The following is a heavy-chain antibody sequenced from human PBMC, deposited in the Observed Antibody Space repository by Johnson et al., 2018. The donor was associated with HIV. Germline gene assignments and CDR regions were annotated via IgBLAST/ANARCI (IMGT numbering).Heavy chain of an antibody. CDR1: GFTFDDYG. V-gene: IGHV3-20*04. Sequence: VQLVESGGGLVKPGGSLRLSCAASGFTFDDYGMSWVRQGPGKRLEWVSGIKWSGGSTGYADSVKARFMISRDNAKNSLYLQMNSLRAEDTAVYYCARDSSSWRPSGAFDIWGQGTMVTVSS. CDR2: IKWSGGST. CDR3: ARDSSSWRPSGAFDI. J-gene: IGHJ3*02. D-gene: IGHD6-13*01.